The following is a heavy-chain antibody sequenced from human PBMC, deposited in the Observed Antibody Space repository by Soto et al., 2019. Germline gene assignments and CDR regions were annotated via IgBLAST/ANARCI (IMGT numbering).Heavy chain of an antibody. Sequence: SVKVSCKASGGTFSSYAISWVRQAPGQGLEWMGGIIPIFGTANYAQKFQGRVTITADESTSTAYMELSSLRSDDTAVYYCAKADSNYAGRFSYYYMDVWGTGTMVTVSS. CDR2: IIPIFGTA. CDR3: AKADSNYAGRFSYYYMDV. CDR1: GGTFSSYA. J-gene: IGHJ6*03. V-gene: IGHV1-69*13. D-gene: IGHD4-4*01.